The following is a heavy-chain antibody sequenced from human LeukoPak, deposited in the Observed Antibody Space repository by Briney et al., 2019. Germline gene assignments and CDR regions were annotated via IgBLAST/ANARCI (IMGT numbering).Heavy chain of an antibody. CDR3: TRDANHYGGMDV. CDR1: GITVSKYW. V-gene: IGHV3-74*01. J-gene: IGHJ6*02. CDR2: IHSDGSTT. Sequence: GGSLRLSCAVSGITVSKYWMHWLRQVPGKGLVWVSRIHSDGSTTDYADSVKGRFTITRDSAKNTLYLEMNSLRVEDTAVYYCTRDANHYGGMDVWGQGTTVTVSS.